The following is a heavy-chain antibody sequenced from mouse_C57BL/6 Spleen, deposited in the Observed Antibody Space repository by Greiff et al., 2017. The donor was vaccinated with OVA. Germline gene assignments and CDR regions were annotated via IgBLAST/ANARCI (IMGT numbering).Heavy chain of an antibody. D-gene: IGHD2-3*01. CDR1: GYSFTGYY. CDR3: ARWDGYYYFDY. Sequence: EVQLQESGPELVKPGASVKISCKASGYSFTGYYMNWVKQSPEKSLEWIGEINPSTGGTTYNQKFKAKATLTVDKSSSTAYMQLKSLTSEDSAVYYCARWDGYYYFDYWGQGTTLTVSS. V-gene: IGHV1-42*01. CDR2: INPSTGGT. J-gene: IGHJ2*01.